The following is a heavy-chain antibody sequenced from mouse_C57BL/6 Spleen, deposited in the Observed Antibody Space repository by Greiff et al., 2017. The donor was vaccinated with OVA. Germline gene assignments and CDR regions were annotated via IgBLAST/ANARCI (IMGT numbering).Heavy chain of an antibody. CDR3: ARSTGTGFAEFGY. CDR2: IYPGSGST. J-gene: IGHJ3*01. Sequence: QVQLQQPGAEFVKPGASVKMSCKGSGYTFTSYWITWVKQRPGKGLEWIGDIYPGSGSTNYKEKFKSKATLTVDTSSSTAYMQLHSLTSEDSAVYYCARSTGTGFAEFGYWGQGALVSVSA. CDR1: GYTFTSYW. D-gene: IGHD4-1*01. V-gene: IGHV1-55*01.